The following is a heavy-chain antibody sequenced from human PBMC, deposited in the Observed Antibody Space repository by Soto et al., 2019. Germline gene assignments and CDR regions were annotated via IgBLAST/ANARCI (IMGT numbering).Heavy chain of an antibody. V-gene: IGHV4-31*03. J-gene: IGHJ4*02. CDR3: ARIRRVFGELLYFFDL. Sequence: QVQLQESGPGLVKPSQTLSLTCTVSGASISSGDYYWSWIRQHPGKGLEWIGYIYYSGHTYYNPSLRSRLTISIDTSKNQFSLKLTSLTAADTAVYYCARIRRVFGELLYFFDLWGQGTLVTVSS. CDR2: IYYSGHT. D-gene: IGHD3-10*01. CDR1: GASISSGDYY.